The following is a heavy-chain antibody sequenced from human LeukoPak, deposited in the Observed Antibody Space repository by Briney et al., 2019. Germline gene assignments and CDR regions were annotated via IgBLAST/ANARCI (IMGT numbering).Heavy chain of an antibody. CDR2: IDWNGGST. CDR3: AREEDDFWRGPLFDY. CDR1: GFTFDDYG. D-gene: IGHD3-3*01. Sequence: GGSLRLSCAASGFTFDDYGMSWVRQAPGKGLEWVSGIDWNGGSTGYADSVKGRFTISRDNAKNSLYLQMNSLRAEDRALYYCAREEDDFWRGPLFDYWGQGTLVTVSS. V-gene: IGHV3-20*04. J-gene: IGHJ4*02.